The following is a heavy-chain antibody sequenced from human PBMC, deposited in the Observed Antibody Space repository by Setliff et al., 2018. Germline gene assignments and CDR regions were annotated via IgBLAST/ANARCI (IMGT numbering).Heavy chain of an antibody. Sequence: SETLSLTCAVSGYSISSGYYWGWIRQPPGKGLEWIGSIYHSGGTYYNPSLKSRVTISVDTSKNQFSLKLGSVTAADTAVYYCARDSGYEYYYYAMDVWGQGTTVTAP. V-gene: IGHV4-38-2*01. CDR1: GYSISSGYY. D-gene: IGHD5-12*01. J-gene: IGHJ6*02. CDR3: ARDSGYEYYYYAMDV. CDR2: IYHSGGT.